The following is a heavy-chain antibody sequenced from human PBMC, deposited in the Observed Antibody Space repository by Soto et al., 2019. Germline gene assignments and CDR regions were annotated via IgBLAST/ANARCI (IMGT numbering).Heavy chain of an antibody. Sequence: PSGTLSLTCTVSGGSIRIYYWSWIRQPPGKGLEWIGYIYYSGSTNYNPSLKSRVTISVDTSKNQFSLKLSSVAAADTAVYYCARQGSSGWYRSVDYWGQGTLVTVSS. CDR2: IYYSGST. V-gene: IGHV4-59*08. CDR3: ARQGSSGWYRSVDY. D-gene: IGHD6-19*01. J-gene: IGHJ4*02. CDR1: GGSIRIYY.